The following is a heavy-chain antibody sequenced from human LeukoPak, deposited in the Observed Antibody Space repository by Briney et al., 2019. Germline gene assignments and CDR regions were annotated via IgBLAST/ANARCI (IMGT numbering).Heavy chain of an antibody. J-gene: IGHJ3*02. V-gene: IGHV3-23*01. CDR1: GFTFSSTS. CDR2: TVGGGGST. CDR3: AKCGVSVPAAEGAFDI. D-gene: IGHD2-2*01. Sequence: PGGSLRLSCAASGFTFSSTSMSWVRQAPGKGLEWVAVTVGGGGSTYYADSVKGRFTISRDNSKNTLYLQMNSLRAEDTAVYYCAKCGVSVPAAEGAFDIWGQGTMVTVSS.